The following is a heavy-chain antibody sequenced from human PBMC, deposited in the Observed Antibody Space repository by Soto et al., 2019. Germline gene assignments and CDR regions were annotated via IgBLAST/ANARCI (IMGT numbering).Heavy chain of an antibody. Sequence: GGSLRLSCAASGFTFSSYAMSWVRQAPGKGLEWVSAISGSGGSTYYADSVKGRFTISRDNSKNTQYLQMNSRRAEDTAVYYCAKDGLVVAATPMAPNYYYGMDVWGQGTTVTVSS. CDR2: ISGSGGST. J-gene: IGHJ6*02. V-gene: IGHV3-23*01. D-gene: IGHD2-15*01. CDR3: AKDGLVVAATPMAPNYYYGMDV. CDR1: GFTFSSYA.